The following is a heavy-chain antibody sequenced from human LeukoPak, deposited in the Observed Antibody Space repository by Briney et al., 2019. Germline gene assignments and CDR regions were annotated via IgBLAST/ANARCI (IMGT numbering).Heavy chain of an antibody. CDR2: INSDGSST. Sequence: GGTLRLSCAASGFTFSRHGMNWVRQAPGKGLEWVSRINSDGSSTSYADSVKGRFTISRDNAKNTLYLQMNSLRAEDTAVYYCARRAGSSGWYYFGYWGQGTLVTVAS. J-gene: IGHJ4*02. D-gene: IGHD6-19*01. CDR1: GFTFSRHG. CDR3: ARRAGSSGWYYFGY. V-gene: IGHV3-74*01.